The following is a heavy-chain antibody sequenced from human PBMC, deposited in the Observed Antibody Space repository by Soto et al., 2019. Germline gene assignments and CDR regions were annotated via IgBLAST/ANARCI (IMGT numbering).Heavy chain of an antibody. J-gene: IGHJ4*02. CDR2: IYYSGST. CDR1: GGSISSSSYY. V-gene: IGHV4-39*01. CDR3: AALPLTTVTTRFDY. D-gene: IGHD4-17*01. Sequence: QLQLQESGPGLVKPSETLSLTCTVSGGSISSSSYYWGWIRQPPGKGLEWIGSIYYSGSTYYNPSLKSRVTISVDTSKNQFSLKLSSVTAADTAVYYCAALPLTTVTTRFDYWGQGTLVTVSS.